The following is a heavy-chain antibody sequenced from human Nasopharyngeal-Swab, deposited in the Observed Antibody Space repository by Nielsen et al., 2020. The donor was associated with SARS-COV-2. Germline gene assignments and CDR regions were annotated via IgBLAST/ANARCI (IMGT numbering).Heavy chain of an antibody. Sequence: WVRQAPGQGLEWMGWMNPNSGNTGYAQKFQGRVTMTRNTSISTAYMGLSSLRSEDTAVYYCARGYSSSWQGYYFDYWGQGTLVTVSS. D-gene: IGHD6-13*01. V-gene: IGHV1-8*01. CDR2: MNPNSGNT. CDR3: ARGYSSSWQGYYFDY. J-gene: IGHJ4*02.